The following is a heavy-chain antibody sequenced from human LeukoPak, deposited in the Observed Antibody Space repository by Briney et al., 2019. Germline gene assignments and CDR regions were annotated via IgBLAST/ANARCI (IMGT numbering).Heavy chain of an antibody. CDR1: GFTFIRSW. J-gene: IGHJ4*02. D-gene: IGHD3-10*01. V-gene: IGHV3-7*01. CDR2: VNQDGSEK. CDR3: AKDRVQGGTYGSRFDY. Sequence: PGGSLRLSCAASGFTFIRSWMMWVRQAPGKGLEWVANVNQDGSEKNYVDSVKGRFTISRDNAKNSLYLQMNSLRAEDTAVYYCAKDRVQGGTYGSRFDYWGQGILVTVSS.